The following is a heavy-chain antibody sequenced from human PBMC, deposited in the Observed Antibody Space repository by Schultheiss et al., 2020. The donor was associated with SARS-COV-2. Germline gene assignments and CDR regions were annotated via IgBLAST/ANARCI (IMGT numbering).Heavy chain of an antibody. CDR3: ARDGYQALDAFDI. Sequence: SETLSLTCAVSGYSISSGYYWGWIRQPPGKGLEWIGSIYHSGSTNYNPSLKSRVTMSVDTSKNQFSLKLSSVTAADTAVYYCARDGYQALDAFDIWGQGTMVTVSS. J-gene: IGHJ3*02. V-gene: IGHV4-38-2*02. CDR1: GYSISSGYY. D-gene: IGHD5-12*01. CDR2: IYHSGST.